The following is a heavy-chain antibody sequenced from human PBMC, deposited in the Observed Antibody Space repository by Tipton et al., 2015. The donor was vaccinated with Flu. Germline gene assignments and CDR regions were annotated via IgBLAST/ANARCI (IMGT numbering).Heavy chain of an antibody. J-gene: IGHJ6*02. CDR3: ARVIISYDSSGYYLDYGMDV. Sequence: GSLRLSCAASGFTVSSNYMSWVRQAPGKGLEWVSVIYSGGSTYYADSVKGRFTISRDNSKNTLYLQMNSLRAEDTAVYYCARVIISYDSSGYYLDYGMDVWGQGTTVTVSS. D-gene: IGHD3-22*01. CDR1: GFTVSSNY. CDR2: IYSGGST. V-gene: IGHV3-53*01.